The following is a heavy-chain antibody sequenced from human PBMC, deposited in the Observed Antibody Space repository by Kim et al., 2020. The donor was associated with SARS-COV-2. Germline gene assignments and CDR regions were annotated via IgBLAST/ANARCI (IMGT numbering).Heavy chain of an antibody. CDR1: GYTFTSYD. CDR2: INPNSGNT. J-gene: IGHJ6*03. Sequence: ASVKVSCKASGYTFTSYDINWVRQATGQGLEWMGWINPNSGNTGYAQKFQGRVTMTRNTSISTAYMELSSLRSEDTAVYYCARGVVPAAMIYYYYRDVWGKGTTVTVSS. V-gene: IGHV1-8*01. CDR3: ARGVVPAAMIYYYYRDV. D-gene: IGHD2-2*01.